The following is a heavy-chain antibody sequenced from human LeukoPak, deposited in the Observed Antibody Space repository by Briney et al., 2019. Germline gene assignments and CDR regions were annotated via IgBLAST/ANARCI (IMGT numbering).Heavy chain of an antibody. CDR1: GFTFSSYA. CDR3: AQESDPTPNPTNWFDP. CDR2: ISGSGGST. J-gene: IGHJ5*02. Sequence: PGGSRRLSCAVSGFTFSSYAMSWVRQAPGKGLEWVSAISGSGGSTYYADTVKGRFTISRDNSKNTLYLQMNSLRAEDTAVYYCAQESDPTPNPTNWFDPWGQGTLVTVSS. V-gene: IGHV3-23*01.